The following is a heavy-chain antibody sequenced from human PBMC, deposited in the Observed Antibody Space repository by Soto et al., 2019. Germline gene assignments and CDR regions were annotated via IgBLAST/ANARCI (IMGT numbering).Heavy chain of an antibody. CDR3: ARGTGAAVAADY. CDR1: GFTFSSYW. Sequence: GGSLRLSCAASGFTFSSYWMSWVRHAPGKGLEWVANIKQDGSEKFYVDSVKGRFTISRDNAKNSLYLQMNSLRAEDTAVYYCARGTGAAVAADYWGQGTLVTVSS. J-gene: IGHJ4*02. V-gene: IGHV3-7*01. D-gene: IGHD6-19*01. CDR2: IKQDGSEK.